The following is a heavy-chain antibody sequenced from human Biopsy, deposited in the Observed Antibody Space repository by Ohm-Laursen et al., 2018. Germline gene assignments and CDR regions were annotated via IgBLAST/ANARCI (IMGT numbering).Heavy chain of an antibody. CDR2: NIPILGTG. CDR3: ATILTGYFHH. Sequence: GASVKVSCKAPGGTFSNYGVNWVRQAPGQGLEWLGGNIPILGTGNYAQKFQDRVTVAADTSTSTATMELRSLRSDDTAMYYCATILTGYFHHWGQGTLVIVSS. CDR1: GGTFSNYG. V-gene: IGHV1-69*06. J-gene: IGHJ1*01. D-gene: IGHD2/OR15-2a*01.